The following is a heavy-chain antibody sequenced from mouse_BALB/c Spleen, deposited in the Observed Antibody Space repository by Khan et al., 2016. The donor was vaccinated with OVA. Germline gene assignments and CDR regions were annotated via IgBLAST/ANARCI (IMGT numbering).Heavy chain of an antibody. Sequence: QIQLVQSGAELARPGASVKMSCKASGYTFTSYTIHWIKQRPGQGLEWIGYINPSNGYTNYTQKFKDKATLTTDKSSTTAYLQLSSLTSDDTAVYNCVRDGDYYRNDGRIAYWGQGTMVTVSA. D-gene: IGHD2-14*01. CDR3: VRDGDYYRNDGRIAY. CDR1: GYTFTSYT. V-gene: IGHV1-4*01. J-gene: IGHJ3*01. CDR2: INPSNGYT.